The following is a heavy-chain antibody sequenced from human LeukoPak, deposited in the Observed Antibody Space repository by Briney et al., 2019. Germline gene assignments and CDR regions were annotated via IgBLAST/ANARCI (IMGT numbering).Heavy chain of an antibody. J-gene: IGHJ4*02. CDR3: ARNPVATLDC. V-gene: IGHV3-74*01. CDR1: GFTFSTCW. Sequence: GSLRLSCAASGFTFSTCWMHWIRQVPGKGLVWVSRITPPGDNTNYADSVRGRFAVSRDNAKNTLYLQMNSLRDEDTAVYYCARNPVATLDCWGQGTLVTVSS. CDR2: ITPPGDNT. D-gene: IGHD5-12*01.